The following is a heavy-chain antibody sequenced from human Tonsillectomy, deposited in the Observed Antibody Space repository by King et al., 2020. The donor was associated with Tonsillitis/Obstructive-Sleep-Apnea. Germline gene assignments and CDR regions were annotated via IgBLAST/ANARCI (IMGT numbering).Heavy chain of an antibody. D-gene: IGHD1-14*01. CDR2: IWYDGSNK. CDR1: GVTFSSYG. CDR3: ARVKTSVDAFDI. Sequence: VQLVESGGGVVQPGRSLRLSCAASGVTFSSYGMHWVRQAPGKGLEWVAVIWYDGSNKYYADSVKGRFTISRDNSKNTLYLQMNSLRAEDTAVYYCARVKTSVDAFDIWGQGTMVTVSS. V-gene: IGHV3-33*01. J-gene: IGHJ3*02.